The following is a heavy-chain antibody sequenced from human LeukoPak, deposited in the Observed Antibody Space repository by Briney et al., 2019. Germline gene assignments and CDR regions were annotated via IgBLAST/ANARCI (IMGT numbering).Heavy chain of an antibody. V-gene: IGHV1-2*02. CDR3: ARMVGIWQWLVGRYWFDP. J-gene: IGHJ5*02. D-gene: IGHD6-19*01. CDR2: INPNSGGT. CDR1: RYTFTGYY. Sequence: ASVKVSCKASRYTFTGYYMHWVRQAPGQGLEWMGWINPNSGGTNYEQKFQGRVTMTRDTSISTPYMELSRLRSDDTAVYYCARMVGIWQWLVGRYWFDPWGQGTLVTVSS.